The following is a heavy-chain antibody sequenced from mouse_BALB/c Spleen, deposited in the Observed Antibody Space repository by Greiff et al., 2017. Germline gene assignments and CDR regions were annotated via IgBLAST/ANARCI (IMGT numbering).Heavy chain of an antibody. CDR1: GFTFSSFG. CDR3: ARYRYYGSSSSYWYFDV. J-gene: IGHJ1*01. CDR2: ISSGSSTI. D-gene: IGHD1-1*01. V-gene: IGHV5-17*02. Sequence: EVKLVESGGGSVQPGGSRKLSCAASGFTFSSFGMHWVRQAPEKGLEWVAYISSGSSTIYYADTVKGRFTISRDNPKNTLFLQMTSLRSEDTAMYYSARYRYYGSSSSYWYFDVWGAGTTVTVSS.